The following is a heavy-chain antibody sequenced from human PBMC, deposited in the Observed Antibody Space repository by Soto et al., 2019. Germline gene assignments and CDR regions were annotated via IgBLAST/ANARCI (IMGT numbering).Heavy chain of an antibody. J-gene: IGHJ5*02. CDR3: ARLPTGYPNWFDP. V-gene: IGHV4-39*01. CDR1: GASISTNHHN. D-gene: IGHD3-9*01. Sequence: PSEILSLTCTVSGASISTNHHNWAWVRQPPGKGLEWMGNIHYRGDTYFNPSLGSRLSMSVDTSKNQFSLKLTSVTAADTAAYYCARLPTGYPNWFDPWGQGTLVTVSS. CDR2: IHYRGDT.